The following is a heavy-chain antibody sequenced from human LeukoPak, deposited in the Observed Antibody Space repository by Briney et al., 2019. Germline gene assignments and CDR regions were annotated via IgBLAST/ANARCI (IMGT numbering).Heavy chain of an antibody. CDR2: INPNSGGT. Sequence: ASVKVSCKASGYTFTGYYMHWVRQAPGQGLEWMGWINPNSGGTNYAQKFQGRVTMTRDTSISTAYMELSRLGSDDTAVYYCARDHDYYDVNWFDPWGQGTLVTVSS. CDR1: GYTFTGYY. D-gene: IGHD3-22*01. CDR3: ARDHDYYDVNWFDP. V-gene: IGHV1-2*02. J-gene: IGHJ5*02.